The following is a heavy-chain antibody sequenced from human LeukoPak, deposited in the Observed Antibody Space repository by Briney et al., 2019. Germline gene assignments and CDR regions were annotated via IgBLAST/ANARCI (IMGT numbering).Heavy chain of an antibody. CDR1: GGSISGSSYY. V-gene: IGHV4-39*07. CDR2: IYYSGST. D-gene: IGHD3-22*01. J-gene: IGHJ4*02. Sequence: SETLSLTCTVSGGSISGSSYYWGWIRQPPGKGLEWIGSIYYSGSTYYNPSLKSRVTISVDTSKNQFSLKLGSVTAADTAVYYCARGAARNTMIGQNWGQGTLVTVSS. CDR3: ARGAARNTMIGQN.